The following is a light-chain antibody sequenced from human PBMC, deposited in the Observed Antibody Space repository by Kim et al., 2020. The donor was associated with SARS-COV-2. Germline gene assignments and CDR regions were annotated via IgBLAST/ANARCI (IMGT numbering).Light chain of an antibody. J-gene: IGKJ2*03. CDR2: AAT. CDR1: EGIGCF. CDR3: TQSYRTPPS. Sequence: DIQMTQSPSSLSASVGDRVTITCRSNEGIGCFLNWYQQRPGTAPKLLMYAATTLQSGAPFRFSGSKSETEFTLTISSLQPEDFATYLSTQSYRTPPSLGQGNKREI. V-gene: IGKV1-39*01.